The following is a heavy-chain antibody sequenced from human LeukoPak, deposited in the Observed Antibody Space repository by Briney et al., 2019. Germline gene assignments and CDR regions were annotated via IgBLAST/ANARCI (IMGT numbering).Heavy chain of an antibody. Sequence: SQTLSLTCTVSGGSISSGGYYWSWIRQHPGKGLEWIGYIYYSGSTYYNPSLKSRVTISVDRSKNQFSLKLSSVTAADTAVYYCARRIVVVPAADYWYFDLWGRGTLVTVSS. CDR2: IYYSGST. CDR1: GGSISSGGYY. J-gene: IGHJ2*01. D-gene: IGHD2-2*01. V-gene: IGHV4-31*03. CDR3: ARRIVVVPAADYWYFDL.